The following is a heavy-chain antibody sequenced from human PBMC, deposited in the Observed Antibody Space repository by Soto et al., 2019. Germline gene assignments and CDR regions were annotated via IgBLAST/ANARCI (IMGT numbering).Heavy chain of an antibody. CDR1: GFSLSPSGVG. V-gene: IGHV2-5*02. CDR3: AHRRDTVCFDY. Sequence: HITLKEAGPTRVKPTQPLTRTCTFSGFSLSPSGVGVGWTRQPPGKALERLPLIYWDDDKRYRPSLKSSLTITKDTSKNQVVLTMTNMDPVDTDTYDCAHRRDTVCFDYWGQGTLVTVSS. CDR2: IYWDDDK. J-gene: IGHJ4*02. D-gene: IGHD4-4*01.